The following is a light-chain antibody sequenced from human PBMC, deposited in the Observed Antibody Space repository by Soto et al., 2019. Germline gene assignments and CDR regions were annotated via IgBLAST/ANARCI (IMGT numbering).Light chain of an antibody. CDR3: SSYTSSSSWV. CDR1: SSDVGTYNS. V-gene: IGLV2-14*01. CDR2: EVS. Sequence: QSALTQPRSVSGSPRQSVTISCTGTSSDVGTYNSVSWYQQYPGKGPKLRIYEVSNRPSGVSNRFSGSKSGNTASLTISGLQAEDEADYYCSSYTSSSSWVFGGGTKLTVL. J-gene: IGLJ3*02.